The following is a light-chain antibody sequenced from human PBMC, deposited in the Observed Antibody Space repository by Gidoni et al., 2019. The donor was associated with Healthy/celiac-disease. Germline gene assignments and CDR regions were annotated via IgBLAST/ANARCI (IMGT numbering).Light chain of an antibody. V-gene: IGKV4-1*01. CDR2: WAS. CDR1: QSVLYSSNNKNY. J-gene: IGKJ4*01. Sequence: RATINCKSSQSVLYSSNNKNYLAWYQQKPGQPPKLLIYWASTRESGVPDRFSGSGSGTDFTLTISSLQAEDVAVYYCQQYYSTPPTFGGXTKVEIK. CDR3: QQYYSTPPT.